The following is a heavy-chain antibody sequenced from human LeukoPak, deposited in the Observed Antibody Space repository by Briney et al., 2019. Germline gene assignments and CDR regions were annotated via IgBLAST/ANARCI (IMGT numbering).Heavy chain of an antibody. CDR3: ARRGNDGCSSTSCFMGFDP. Sequence: GESLQISCKGSGYSFTSYWIGWVRQMPGKGLEWMGIIYPGDSDTRYSPSFQGPVTISADKSISTAYLQWSSLKASDPAMYYCARRGNDGCSSTSCFMGFDPWGQGTLVTVSS. V-gene: IGHV5-51*01. CDR1: GYSFTSYW. D-gene: IGHD2-2*01. CDR2: IYPGDSDT. J-gene: IGHJ5*02.